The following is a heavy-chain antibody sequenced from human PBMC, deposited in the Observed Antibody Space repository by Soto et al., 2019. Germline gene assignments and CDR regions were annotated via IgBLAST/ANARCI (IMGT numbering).Heavy chain of an antibody. V-gene: IGHV4-4*02. CDR3: AGRGIASYYYSSRSYTPFDY. J-gene: IGHJ4*02. D-gene: IGHD3-10*01. Sequence: PSETLSLTCAVSSGSISSSNWWSWVRQPPGKGLEWIGEISHSGSTNYNPSVESRVAISVDKSKDQFSLKLSSVTAADTAVYYCAGRGIASYYYSSRSYTPFDYWGQGSLVTVSS. CDR2: ISHSGST. CDR1: SGSISSSNW.